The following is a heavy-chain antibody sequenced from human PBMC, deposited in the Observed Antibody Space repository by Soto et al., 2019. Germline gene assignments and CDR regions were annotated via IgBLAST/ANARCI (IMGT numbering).Heavy chain of an antibody. CDR3: ARAPGGWLLLTFDY. V-gene: IGHV4-31*03. Sequence: SETLSLTCTVSGGSISSGGYYWSWLGQHPGKGLEWIGYIYYSGSTYYNPSLKSRVTISVDTSKNQFSPKLSSVTAADTAVYYCARAPGGWLLLTFDYWGQGTLVTVSS. D-gene: IGHD3-22*01. J-gene: IGHJ4*02. CDR2: IYYSGST. CDR1: GGSISSGGYY.